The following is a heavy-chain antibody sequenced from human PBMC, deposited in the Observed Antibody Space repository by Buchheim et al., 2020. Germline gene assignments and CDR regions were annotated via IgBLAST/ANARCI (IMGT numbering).Heavy chain of an antibody. Sequence: QLQLQESGPGLVKPSETLSLNCIVSGGSIGSTNSFWGWIRQPPGKGLEWIGSIYYSGNTYYNPSLKSRVTISLDTSKNQISLKLTSVTAADTAVYYCARDPSAYVTLVRGVDGMDVWGQGTT. CDR2: IYYSGNT. CDR1: GGSIGSTNSF. CDR3: ARDPSAYVTLVRGVDGMDV. V-gene: IGHV4-39*07. D-gene: IGHD3-10*01. J-gene: IGHJ6*02.